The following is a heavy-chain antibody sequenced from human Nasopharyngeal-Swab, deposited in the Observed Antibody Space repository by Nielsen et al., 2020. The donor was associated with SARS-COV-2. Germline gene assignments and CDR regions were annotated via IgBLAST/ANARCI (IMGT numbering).Heavy chain of an antibody. CDR2: ISGGGSSI. Sequence: GESLKISCAASGFTFSSYEMNWVRQAPGKGLEWVSYISGGGSSIYYADSVKGRFTISRDNAKNSLYLQMNSLRAEDMAVYYCARTLLWFGEALPDYWGQGTLVTVSS. V-gene: IGHV3-48*03. D-gene: IGHD3-10*01. CDR3: ARTLLWFGEALPDY. J-gene: IGHJ4*02. CDR1: GFTFSSYE.